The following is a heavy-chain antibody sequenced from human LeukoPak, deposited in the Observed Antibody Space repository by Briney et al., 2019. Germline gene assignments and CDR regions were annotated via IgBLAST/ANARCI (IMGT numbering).Heavy chain of an antibody. Sequence: SETLPLTCTVSGGSISSYYWSWIRQPPGKGLEWIGYIYYSGSTKYNPSLKSRVTISVDTSKNQFSLKLSSVTAADTAVYYCARVYVDQQLDPLRACDIWGQGTMVTVSS. CDR3: ARVYVDQQLDPLRACDI. V-gene: IGHV4-59*01. J-gene: IGHJ3*02. CDR1: GGSISSYY. D-gene: IGHD1-1*01. CDR2: IYYSGST.